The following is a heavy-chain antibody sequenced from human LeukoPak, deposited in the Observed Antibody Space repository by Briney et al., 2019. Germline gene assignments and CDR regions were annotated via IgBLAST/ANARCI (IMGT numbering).Heavy chain of an antibody. Sequence: GGSLRLSCVVSGFTFNRCWMNWVRQAPGKGLEWVAHINPDGRDTYYVDSVKGRFTISRDNAQNSMYLQMNSLRVEDTAVYYCTSWGDTTAEYFQRWGQGTLVTVSS. V-gene: IGHV3-7*01. J-gene: IGHJ1*01. CDR1: GFTFNRCW. CDR3: TSWGDTTAEYFQR. CDR2: INPDGRDT. D-gene: IGHD2-21*02.